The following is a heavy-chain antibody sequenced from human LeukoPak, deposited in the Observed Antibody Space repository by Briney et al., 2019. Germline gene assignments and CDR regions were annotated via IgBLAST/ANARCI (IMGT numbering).Heavy chain of an antibody. D-gene: IGHD6-13*01. CDR1: GFTFSSYW. J-gene: IGHJ4*02. Sequence: PGGSLRLSCAASGFTFSSYWMSWVRQAPGKGLEWVANIKQDGSEKFYVDSVKGRFTISRDNAKNSLYLQMNSLRAEDTAVYYCARDLRAAAGTGFDYWGQGTLVTVSS. CDR2: IKQDGSEK. CDR3: ARDLRAAAGTGFDY. V-gene: IGHV3-7*04.